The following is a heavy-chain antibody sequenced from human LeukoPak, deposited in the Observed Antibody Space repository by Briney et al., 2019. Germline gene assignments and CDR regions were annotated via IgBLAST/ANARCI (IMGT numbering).Heavy chain of an antibody. J-gene: IGHJ3*02. D-gene: IGHD5-12*01. V-gene: IGHV4-59*02. CDR2: IYYGGSS. Sequence: KPGGSLRLSCAASGFTVSSNYMSWVRQAPGKGLEWIGYIYYGGSSNYSPFLKSRVTISVDRSKNQFSLKLSSVTAADTAVYYCAREGLVSGFDIWGQGTLVTVSS. CDR3: AREGLVSGFDI. CDR1: GFTVSSNY.